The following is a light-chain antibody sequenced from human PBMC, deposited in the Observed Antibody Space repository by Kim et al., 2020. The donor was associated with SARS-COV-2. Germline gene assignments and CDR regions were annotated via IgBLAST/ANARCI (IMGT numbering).Light chain of an antibody. CDR2: SVS. CDR1: SSDVGGYNY. V-gene: IGLV2-14*03. CDR3: SSYVSSSTWV. Sequence: QSALTQPASMSGSPGQSITISCTGTSSDVGGYNYVSWYQLHPGEAPKLIIHSVSERPSGVSNRFSGSKSGNMASLTISGLQAEDEADYYCSSYVSSSTWVFGGGTQLTVL. J-gene: IGLJ3*02.